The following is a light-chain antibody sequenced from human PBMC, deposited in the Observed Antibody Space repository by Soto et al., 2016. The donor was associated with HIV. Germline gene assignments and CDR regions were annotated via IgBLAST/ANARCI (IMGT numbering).Light chain of an antibody. J-gene: IGLJ2*01. V-gene: IGLV2-14*03. CDR2: AVT. CDR3: SSYSNSGTLV. Sequence: QSALAQPASVSGSPGQSITISCAGASSDIGDFNYVSWYQRHPGQAPKLLIYAVTSRPSGISDRFSGSKSGTTASLTISGLQAEDEADYYCSSYSNSGTLVFGGGTKLTVL. CDR1: SSDIGDFNY.